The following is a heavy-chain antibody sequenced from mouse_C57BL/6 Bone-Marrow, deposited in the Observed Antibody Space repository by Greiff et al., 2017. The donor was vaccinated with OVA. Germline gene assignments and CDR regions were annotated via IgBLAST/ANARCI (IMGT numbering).Heavy chain of an antibody. Sequence: QVHVKQPGAELVKPGASVKLSCKASGYTFTSYWMQWVKQRPGQGLEWIGEIDPSDSYTNYNQKFKGKATLTVDTSSSTAYMQLSSLTSEDSAVYYCAREGDSSGPFDYWGQGTTLTVSS. CDR3: AREGDSSGPFDY. CDR2: IDPSDSYT. V-gene: IGHV1-50*01. D-gene: IGHD3-2*02. J-gene: IGHJ2*01. CDR1: GYTFTSYW.